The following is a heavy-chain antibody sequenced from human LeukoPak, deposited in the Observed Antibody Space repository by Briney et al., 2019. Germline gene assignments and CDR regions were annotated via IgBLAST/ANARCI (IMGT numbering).Heavy chain of an antibody. D-gene: IGHD1-26*01. CDR1: GFTFSSYS. CDR3: ARDKIVGATLLDY. J-gene: IGHJ4*02. Sequence: PGGSLRLSCAASGFTFSSYSMNWVRQAPGKGLEWVSSISSSSSYIYYADSVKGRFTISRDNTQNSLYLQMNSLRAEDTAVYYCARDKIVGATLLDYWGQGALVIVSS. V-gene: IGHV3-21*01. CDR2: ISSSSSYI.